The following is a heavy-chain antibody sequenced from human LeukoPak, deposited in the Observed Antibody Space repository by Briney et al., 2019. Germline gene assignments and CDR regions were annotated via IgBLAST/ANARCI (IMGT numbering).Heavy chain of an antibody. CDR2: IKQDGSEK. CDR1: GFTFSSYW. V-gene: IGHV3-7*01. CDR3: ARRGLYYYGSGSYYASYDAFDI. D-gene: IGHD3-10*01. Sequence: GGSLRLSCAASGFTFSSYWMSWVRQAPGKGLEWVANIKQDGSEKYYVDSVKGRFTISRDNAKNSLYLQMNSLRAEDTAVYYCARRGLYYYGSGSYYASYDAFDIWGQGTMVTVSS. J-gene: IGHJ3*02.